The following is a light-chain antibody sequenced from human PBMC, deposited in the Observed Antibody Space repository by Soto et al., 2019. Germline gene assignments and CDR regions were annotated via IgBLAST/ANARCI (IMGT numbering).Light chain of an antibody. V-gene: IGKV3-20*01. Sequence: IVMKQSPATVSVTQGERATLSCRASQSVSSRLAWYQQKPGQAPRLLVLGATTRATGIPDRFSGSGSGTDFTLTISRLEPEDFAVYYCQQYGSSTITFGHGTRLEI. J-gene: IGKJ5*01. CDR1: QSVSSR. CDR2: GAT. CDR3: QQYGSSTIT.